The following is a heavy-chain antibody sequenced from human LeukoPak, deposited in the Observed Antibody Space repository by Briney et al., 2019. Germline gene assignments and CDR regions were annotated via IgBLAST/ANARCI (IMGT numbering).Heavy chain of an antibody. D-gene: IGHD6-19*01. CDR3: ARGPEIQRYGSGWFNTLIYYYGMDV. J-gene: IGHJ6*02. CDR2: SYRSAST. CDR1: GGPNNSINW. V-gene: IGHV4-4*02. Sequence: PSETLSLTCAVSGGPNNSINWLGWARQPPGKGLGWMWGSYRSASTIYNPSLRRRVTISIDKSKNQLSLKVRSVTAADRDVYLCARGPEIQRYGSGWFNTLIYYYGMDVWGQGTTVTVSS.